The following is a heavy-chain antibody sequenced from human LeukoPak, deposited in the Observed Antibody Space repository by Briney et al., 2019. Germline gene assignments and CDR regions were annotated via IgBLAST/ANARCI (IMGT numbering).Heavy chain of an antibody. J-gene: IGHJ4*02. CDR3: ARLGYCGSTSCSAFDY. CDR1: GYSFTSYW. Sequence: GESLKISCKGSGYSFTSYWIGWVRQMPGKGLEWMGIIYPGDSDTRYSPSFQGQVTISADKSISTAYLQWSSLKASDTAMYYCARLGYCGSTSCSAFDYWGQGTLVTVSS. D-gene: IGHD2-2*01. CDR2: IYPGDSDT. V-gene: IGHV5-51*01.